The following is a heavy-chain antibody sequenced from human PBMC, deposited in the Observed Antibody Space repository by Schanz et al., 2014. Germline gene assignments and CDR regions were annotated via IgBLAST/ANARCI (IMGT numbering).Heavy chain of an antibody. V-gene: IGHV3-23*04. CDR3: ARKMKLGVYGGKGHDSLDI. D-gene: IGHD4-17*01. Sequence: EMQLVESGGGLIQPGGSLRLSCAASGFGFSSYSMNWVRQAPGRGLEWVSAISGSGGSTYYADSVKGRFTISRDNSKNTLYLQMNSLRAEDTAVYYCARKMKLGVYGGKGHDSLDIWGQGTMVTVSS. CDR1: GFGFSSYS. CDR2: ISGSGGST. J-gene: IGHJ3*02.